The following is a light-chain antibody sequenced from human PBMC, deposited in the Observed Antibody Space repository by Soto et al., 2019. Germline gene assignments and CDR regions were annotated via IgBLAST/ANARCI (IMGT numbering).Light chain of an antibody. CDR1: QSVGSY. CDR3: QQRSNRRPIT. CDR2: DAS. V-gene: IGKV3-11*01. J-gene: IGKJ5*01. Sequence: ETVLTQSPVTLSLSPGERATLSCSASQSVGSYLAWYQQTPGQAPRLLIYDASSRAPGVPARFSGSGSGTDFTLTISSLEPEDFAVYYCQQRSNRRPITFGQGTRLDIK.